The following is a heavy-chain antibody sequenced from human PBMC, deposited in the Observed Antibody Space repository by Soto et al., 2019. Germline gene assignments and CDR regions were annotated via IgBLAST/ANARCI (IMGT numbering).Heavy chain of an antibody. D-gene: IGHD3-3*01. CDR3: ARDTLGGAYDFLH. V-gene: IGHV3-66*01. J-gene: IGHJ4*02. Sequence: EVQLVESGGGLVQPGGSLRLSCAASGFTVSNLYMTWVSQAPGKGLQWVAVISSGGSTYYADSVKGRFTISRDNSKNTLYLERNSLRAEDTAVYYCARDTLGGAYDFLHGGQGTLVTVSS. CDR1: GFTVSNLY. CDR2: ISSGGST.